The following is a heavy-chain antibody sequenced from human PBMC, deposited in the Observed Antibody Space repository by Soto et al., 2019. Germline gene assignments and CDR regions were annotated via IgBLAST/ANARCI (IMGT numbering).Heavy chain of an antibody. J-gene: IGHJ4*02. CDR1: GFTFSDYY. D-gene: IGHD1-26*01. Sequence: LRLSCAASGFTFSDYYVSWIRQAPGKGLEWVPYISANSVYIQYADSVKGRFTIPRDNVRNSLYLQMNSLRAEDTAVYYCARDVEVGTYLYFFDYWGQGTLVTVPS. CDR3: ARDVEVGTYLYFFDY. CDR2: ISANSVYI. V-gene: IGHV3-11*06.